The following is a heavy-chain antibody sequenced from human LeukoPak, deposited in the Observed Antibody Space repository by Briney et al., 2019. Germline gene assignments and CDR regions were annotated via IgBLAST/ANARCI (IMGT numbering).Heavy chain of an antibody. V-gene: IGHV3-23*01. CDR2: ISGSGGST. D-gene: IGHD3-10*01. CDR1: GFTFSSYA. J-gene: IGHJ4*02. CDR3: AHEPIWFGELFPDY. Sequence: PGGSLGLSCAASGFTFSSYAMSWVRQAPGKGLEWVSAISGSGGSTYYADSVKGRFTISRDNSKNTLYLRMNSLRAEDTAVYYCAHEPIWFGELFPDYWGQGTLVTVSS.